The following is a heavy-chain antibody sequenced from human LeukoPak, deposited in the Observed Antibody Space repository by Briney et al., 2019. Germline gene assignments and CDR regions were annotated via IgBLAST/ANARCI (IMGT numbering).Heavy chain of an antibody. Sequence: KPSETLSLTCAVYGGSFSGYYWSWIRQPPGKGLEWIGEINHSGSTNYNPSLKSRVTISVDTSKNQFSLKLSSVTAADTAVYYCATNYYGSGSLNWFDPWGQGTLVTVSS. CDR3: ATNYYGSGSLNWFDP. CDR2: INHSGST. V-gene: IGHV4-34*01. D-gene: IGHD3-10*01. J-gene: IGHJ5*02. CDR1: GGSFSGYY.